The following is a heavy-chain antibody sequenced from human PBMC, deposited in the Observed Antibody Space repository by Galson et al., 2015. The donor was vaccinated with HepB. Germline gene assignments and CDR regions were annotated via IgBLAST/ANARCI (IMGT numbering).Heavy chain of an antibody. CDR2: ISYDGSNK. D-gene: IGHD2-21*01. J-gene: IGHJ4*02. V-gene: IGHV3-30*18. CDR1: GFTFSSYG. CDR3: AKDTSIGGGVDY. Sequence: SLRLSCAASGFTFSSYGMHWVRQAPGKGLEWVAVISYDGSNKYYADSVKGRFTISRDNSKNTLYLQMNSLRAEDTAVYYCAKDTSIGGGVDYWGQGTLVTASS.